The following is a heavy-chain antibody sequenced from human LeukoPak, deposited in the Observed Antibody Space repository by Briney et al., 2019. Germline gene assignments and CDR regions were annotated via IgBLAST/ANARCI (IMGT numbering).Heavy chain of an antibody. V-gene: IGHV3-7*04. D-gene: IGHD2-2*01. CDR3: ARAIVVVPAGDY. Sequence: PGGSVRLSCAASGFTFSNYWMSWVRQAPGKGLEWVANIKQDGSEKYYVDSVKGRFTISRDNAKNSLYLQMNSLRADDTAVYYCARAIVVVPAGDYWGQGTLVTVSS. CDR1: GFTFSNYW. J-gene: IGHJ4*02. CDR2: IKQDGSEK.